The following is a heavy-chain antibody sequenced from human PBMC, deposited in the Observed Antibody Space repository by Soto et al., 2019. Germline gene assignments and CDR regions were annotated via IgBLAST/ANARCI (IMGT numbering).Heavy chain of an antibody. CDR2: IYYSGST. Sequence: PSETLSLTCTVSGGSISSGDYYWSWIRQPPGKGLEWIGYIYYSGSTYYNPSLKSRVTISVDTSKNQFSLKLSSVTAADTAVYYCARTHLELSSSGPGNWFDTWGQGTLVTVSS. CDR1: GGSISSGDYY. J-gene: IGHJ5*02. V-gene: IGHV4-30-4*01. CDR3: ARTHLELSSSGPGNWFDT. D-gene: IGHD6-6*01.